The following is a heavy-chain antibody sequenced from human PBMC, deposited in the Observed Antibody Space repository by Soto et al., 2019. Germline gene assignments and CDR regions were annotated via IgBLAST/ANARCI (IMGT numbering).Heavy chain of an antibody. CDR1: GGSISRYD. CDR3: ARDYYDFWSVTYSYYGMDV. V-gene: IGHV4-59*01. D-gene: IGHD3-3*01. CDR2: IFSSGTT. Sequence: PSETLSLTGSVSGGSISRYDWSWIRQPPWRGLEWIGNIFSSGTTNYNPSLKSRVTISVDTSKNQVSLILNAVTAADTAVYYCARDYYDFWSVTYSYYGMDVCGHGTTLAFYS. J-gene: IGHJ6*01.